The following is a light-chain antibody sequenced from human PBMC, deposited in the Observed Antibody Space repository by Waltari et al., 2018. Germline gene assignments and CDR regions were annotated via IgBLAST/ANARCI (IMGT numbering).Light chain of an antibody. CDR3: LVYYGGAWV. J-gene: IGLJ3*02. V-gene: IGLV7-43*01. CDR2: TTN. CDR1: AGAVTSGYY. Sequence: QTVVTQEPSLTVSPGETVTLTCASSAGAVTSGYYPNWFQQKPGQAPRALIYTTNNKHSWTPARFSGSLLGDKAALTLSGVQPEDEAEYYCLVYYGGAWVFGGGTKLTVL.